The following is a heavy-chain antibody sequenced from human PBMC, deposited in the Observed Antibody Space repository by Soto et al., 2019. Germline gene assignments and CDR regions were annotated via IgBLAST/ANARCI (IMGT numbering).Heavy chain of an antibody. J-gene: IGHJ6*03. CDR3: AKRQRITIFGVVTDYYYYYYMDV. V-gene: IGHV3-23*01. D-gene: IGHD3-3*01. CDR2: ISGSGGST. Sequence: GGSLRLSCAASGFTFSSYAMSWVRQAPGKGLEWVSAISGSGGSTYYADSVKGRFTISRDNSKNTLHLQMNSLRADDTAVYYCAKRQRITIFGVVTDYYYYYYMDVWGKGTTVTVSS. CDR1: GFTFSSYA.